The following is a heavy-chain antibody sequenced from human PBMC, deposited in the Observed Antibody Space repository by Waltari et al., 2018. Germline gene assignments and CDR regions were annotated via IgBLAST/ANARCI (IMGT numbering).Heavy chain of an antibody. CDR1: GGTFSSYA. CDR2: IIPIFGTA. D-gene: IGHD1-1*01. V-gene: IGHV1-69*01. CDR3: ASEGKLEPDAFDI. J-gene: IGHJ3*02. Sequence: VQSQVQLVQSGAEVKVSCKASGGTFSSYAISWVPPAPGQGLEWMGGIIPIFGTANYAQKFQGRVTITADESTSTAYMELSSLRSEDTAVYYCASEGKLEPDAFDIWGQGTMVTVSS.